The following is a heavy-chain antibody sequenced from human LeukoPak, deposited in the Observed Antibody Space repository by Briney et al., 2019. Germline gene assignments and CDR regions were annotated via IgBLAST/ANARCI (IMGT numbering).Heavy chain of an antibody. V-gene: IGHV4-59*08. J-gene: IGHJ4*02. CDR1: GGSISSYY. CDR2: IYYSGST. D-gene: IGHD6-13*01. Sequence: KPSETLSLTCTVSGGSISSYYWSWIRQPPGKGLEWTGYIYYSGSTNYNPSLKSRVTISVDTSKNQFSLKLSSVTAADTAVYYCARGPGIPATATLDYWGQGTLVTVSS. CDR3: ARGPGIPATATLDY.